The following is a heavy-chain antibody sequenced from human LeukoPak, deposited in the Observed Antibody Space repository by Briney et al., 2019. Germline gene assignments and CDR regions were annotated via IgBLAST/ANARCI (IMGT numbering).Heavy chain of an antibody. CDR2: ISGSSSPI. D-gene: IGHD6-25*01. V-gene: IGHV3-48*04. J-gene: IGHJ5*02. CDR3: AREPAAAGKNWFDP. CDR1: GFTFSSYS. Sequence: PGGSLRLSCAASGFTFSSYSMNWVRQAPGKGLEWVSYISGSSSPIFYADSVKGRFTISRDNAKNSLYLQMNSLRAEDTAMYYCAREPAAAGKNWFDPWGQGTLVTVSS.